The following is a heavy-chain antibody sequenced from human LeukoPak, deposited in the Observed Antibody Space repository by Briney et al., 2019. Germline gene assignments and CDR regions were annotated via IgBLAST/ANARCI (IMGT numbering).Heavy chain of an antibody. CDR2: ISSSSSYI. V-gene: IGHV3-21*01. Sequence: GGSLRLSCAASGFTFSSYSMNWVRPAPGEGLEWVSSISSSSSYIYYADSVKGRFTISRDNAKDSLYLQMNSLRAEDTAVYYCASAIRLRDYWGQGTLVTVSS. CDR1: GFTFSSYS. D-gene: IGHD3-3*01. CDR3: ASAIRLRDY. J-gene: IGHJ4*02.